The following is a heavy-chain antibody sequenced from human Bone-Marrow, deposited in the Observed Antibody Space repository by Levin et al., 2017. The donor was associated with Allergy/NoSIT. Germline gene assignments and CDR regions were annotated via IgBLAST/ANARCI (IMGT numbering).Heavy chain of an antibody. V-gene: IGHV3-11*01. CDR3: ARRGSGETYYFDY. D-gene: IGHD3-10*01. J-gene: IGHJ4*02. CDR2: ISPSGSTI. CDR1: GFTFSDSY. Sequence: GGSLRLSCAASGFTFSDSYMSWTRQAPGKGLEGVSYISPSGSTISYADSVKGRFTISRDNAKNSLYLQMNSLRAEDTAVYYCARRGSGETYYFDYWGQGTLVTVSS.